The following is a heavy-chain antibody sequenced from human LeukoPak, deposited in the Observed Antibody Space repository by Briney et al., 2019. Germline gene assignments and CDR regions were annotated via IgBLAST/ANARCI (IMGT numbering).Heavy chain of an antibody. CDR2: IIPIFGTA. CDR1: GGTFSSYA. Sequence: SVKVSCKASGGTFSSYAISWVRPAPGQGLEWMGGIIPIFGTANYAQKFQGRVTITTDESTSTAYMELSSLRSEDTAVYYCARGPYYYYYMDVWGKGTTVTVSS. V-gene: IGHV1-69*05. CDR3: ARGPYYYYYMDV. J-gene: IGHJ6*03.